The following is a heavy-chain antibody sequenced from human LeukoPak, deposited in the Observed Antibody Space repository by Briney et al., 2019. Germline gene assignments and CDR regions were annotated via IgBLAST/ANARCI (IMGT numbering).Heavy chain of an antibody. D-gene: IGHD6-13*01. CDR3: ASSIAAAGRD. V-gene: IGHV3-48*01. Sequence: PGGSLRLSCAASGFTFSSYSMNWVRQAPGKGLEWVSYISSSSSTIYYADSVKGRFTISRDNAKNSLYLQMNSLRVEDTAVNYCASSIAAAGRDWGQGTLVTVSS. CDR2: ISSSSSTI. J-gene: IGHJ4*02. CDR1: GFTFSSYS.